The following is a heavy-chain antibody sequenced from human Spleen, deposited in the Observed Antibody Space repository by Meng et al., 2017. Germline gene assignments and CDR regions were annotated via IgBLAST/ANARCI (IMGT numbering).Heavy chain of an antibody. CDR3: ASDQIAVAGQIFDY. Sequence: QLGVEGKNPSDSVKVSCNASGYTCSGKAIHWVRQGPGQTFEWMGWISAGSGDTRYLQKFQGRVTITREKSASTAFLDLSSMRSADTAVYYCASDQIAVAGQIFDYWGQGTLVTVSS. CDR2: ISAGSGDT. D-gene: IGHD6-19*01. CDR1: GYTCSGKA. J-gene: IGHJ4*02. V-gene: IGHV1-3*01.